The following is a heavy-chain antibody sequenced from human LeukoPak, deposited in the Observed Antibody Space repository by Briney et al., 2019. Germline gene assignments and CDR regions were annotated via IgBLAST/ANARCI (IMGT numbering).Heavy chain of an antibody. Sequence: EASVKVSCKASGGTFSSYAISWVRQAPGQGLEWMGGIIPIFGTANYAQKFQGRVTMTTDTSTSTAYMELRSLRSDDTAVYYCARDVDTATDQINDYWGQGTLVTVSS. CDR2: IIPIFGTA. D-gene: IGHD5-18*01. CDR1: GGTFSSYA. CDR3: ARDVDTATDQINDY. V-gene: IGHV1-69*05. J-gene: IGHJ4*02.